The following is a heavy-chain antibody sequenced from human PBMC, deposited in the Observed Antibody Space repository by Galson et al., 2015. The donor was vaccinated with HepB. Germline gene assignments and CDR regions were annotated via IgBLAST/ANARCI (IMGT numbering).Heavy chain of an antibody. J-gene: IGHJ4*02. V-gene: IGHV3-53*01. CDR1: GFSVYSNY. D-gene: IGHD7-27*01. CDR3: AQLGTGY. CDR2: IYSSSSSA. Sequence: SLRLSCAASGFSVYSNYMNWVRQAPGKGLEWVSLIYSSSSSANYADFMRGRFTISRDTSKNTVYLQMSRLRADDTAMYYCAQLGTGYWGRGTLVTVSS.